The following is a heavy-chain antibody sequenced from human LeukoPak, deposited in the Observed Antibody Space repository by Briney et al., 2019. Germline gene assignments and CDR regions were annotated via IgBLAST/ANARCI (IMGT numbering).Heavy chain of an antibody. CDR1: GFTFSSYS. CDR2: ISSSSSYI. D-gene: IGHD6-19*01. Sequence: PGGSLRLSCAASGFTFSSYSMNWVRQAPGKGLEWVSSISSSSSYIYYAGSVKGRFTISRDNAKNSLYLQMNSLRAEDTAVYYCARDFDEDTMIGIVVAPFDYWGQGTLVTVSS. J-gene: IGHJ4*02. CDR3: ARDFDEDTMIGIVVAPFDY. V-gene: IGHV3-21*01.